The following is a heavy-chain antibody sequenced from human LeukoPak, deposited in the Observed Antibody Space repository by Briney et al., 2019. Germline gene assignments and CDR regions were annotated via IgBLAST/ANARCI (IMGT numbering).Heavy chain of an antibody. CDR1: GYSFTSYW. J-gene: IGHJ3*02. CDR3: ARKDIAVAGDAFDI. D-gene: IGHD6-19*01. CDR2: IDPSDSYT. V-gene: IGHV5-10-1*01. Sequence: GESLKISCKGPGYSFTSYWISWARQMPGKGLEWMGRIDPSDSYTNYSPSFQGHVTISADKSISTAYLQWSSLKASDTAMYYCARKDIAVAGDAFDIWGQGTMVTVSS.